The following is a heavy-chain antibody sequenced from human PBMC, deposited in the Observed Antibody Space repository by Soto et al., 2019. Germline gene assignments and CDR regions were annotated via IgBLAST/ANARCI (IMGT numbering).Heavy chain of an antibody. CDR3: AREYRFAVTTDYYYGMDV. J-gene: IGHJ6*02. D-gene: IGHD4-4*01. Sequence: GASVKVSCKASGYTFTGYYMHWVRQAPGQGLEWMGWINPNSGGTNYAQKSQGWVTMTRDTSISTAYMELSRLRSDDTAVYYCAREYRFAVTTDYYYGMDVWGQGTTVTVSS. CDR2: INPNSGGT. V-gene: IGHV1-2*04. CDR1: GYTFTGYY.